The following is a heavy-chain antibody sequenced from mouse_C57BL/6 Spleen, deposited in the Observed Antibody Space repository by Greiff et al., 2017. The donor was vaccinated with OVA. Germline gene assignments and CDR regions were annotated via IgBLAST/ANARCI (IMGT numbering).Heavy chain of an antibody. CDR3: ARRQLGQAWFAY. J-gene: IGHJ3*01. CDR2: ISNGGGST. V-gene: IGHV5-12*01. D-gene: IGHD4-1*02. Sequence: EVMLVESGGGLVQPGGSLKLSCAASGFTFSDYYMYWVRQTPEKRLEWVAYISNGGGSTYYPDTVKGRFTISRDNAKNTLYLQMSRLKSEDTAMYYCARRQLGQAWFAYWGQGTLVTVSA. CDR1: GFTFSDYY.